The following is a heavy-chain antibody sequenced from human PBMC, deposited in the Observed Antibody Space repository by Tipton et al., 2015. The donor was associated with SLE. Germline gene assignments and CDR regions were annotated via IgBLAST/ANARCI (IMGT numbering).Heavy chain of an antibody. Sequence: TLSLTCTVSGGSISSYYWSWIRQPPGKGLEWIGYIYYSGSTNYNPSLKSRVTISVDTSKNQFSLKLSSVTAADTAVYYCARGGDSGSYFLHYWGQGTLVTVSS. J-gene: IGHJ4*02. CDR1: GGSISSYY. CDR2: IYYSGST. CDR3: ARGGDSGSYFLHY. D-gene: IGHD1-26*01. V-gene: IGHV4-59*01.